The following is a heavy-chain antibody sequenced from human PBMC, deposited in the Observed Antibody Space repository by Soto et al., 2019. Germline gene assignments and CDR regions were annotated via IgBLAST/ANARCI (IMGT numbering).Heavy chain of an antibody. CDR3: ARDLRFSVGGWYSYYYYYGMDV. Sequence: ASVKVSCKASGYTFTSYGISWVRQAPGKGLEWMGWISAYNGNTNYAQKLQGRVTMTTDTSTSTAYMELRSLRSDDTAVYYCARDLRFSVGGWYSYYYYYGMDVWGQGTTVTVSS. D-gene: IGHD6-19*01. V-gene: IGHV1-18*01. CDR1: GYTFTSYG. CDR2: ISAYNGNT. J-gene: IGHJ6*02.